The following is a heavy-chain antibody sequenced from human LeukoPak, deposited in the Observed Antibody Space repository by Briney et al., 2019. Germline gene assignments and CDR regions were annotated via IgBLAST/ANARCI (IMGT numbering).Heavy chain of an antibody. CDR2: IIPIFGTA. CDR3: ATTHDDFWSGYYTYYYYYMDV. V-gene: IGHV1-69*13. J-gene: IGHJ6*03. D-gene: IGHD3-3*01. CDR1: GGTFSSYA. Sequence: SVKVSCKASGGTFSSYAISWVPQAPGQGLEWMGGIIPIFGTANYAQKFQGGVTITADESTSTAYMELSSLRSEDTAVYYCATTHDDFWSGYYTYYYYYMDVWGKGTTVTVSS.